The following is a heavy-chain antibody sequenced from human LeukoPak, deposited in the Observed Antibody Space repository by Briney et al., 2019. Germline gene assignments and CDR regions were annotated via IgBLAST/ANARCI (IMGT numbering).Heavy chain of an antibody. J-gene: IGHJ6*03. CDR3: AREGRYNWNDSNYYYYYMDV. V-gene: IGHV4-59*01. D-gene: IGHD1-1*01. CDR2: IYYSGST. CDR1: GGSISSYY. Sequence: SETLSLTCTVSGGSISSYYWSWIRQPPGKGLEWIGYIYYSGSTYYNPSLKSRVTISVDTSKNQFSLKLSSVTAADTAVYYCAREGRYNWNDSNYYYYYMDVWGKGTTVTISS.